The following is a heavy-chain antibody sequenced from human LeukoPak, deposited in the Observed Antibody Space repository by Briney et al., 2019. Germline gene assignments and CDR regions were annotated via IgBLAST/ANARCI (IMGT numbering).Heavy chain of an antibody. V-gene: IGHV3-21*01. J-gene: IGHJ4*02. CDR3: ARVGDSSGYFDY. D-gene: IGHD3-22*01. Sequence: PGGSLRLSCAASGFTFSSYSMNWVRQAPGKGLEWVSSISSSSSYIYYADSVKGRFTISRDNAKNSLYLQMNSLRAEDTAVYYCARVGDSSGYFDYWGQGTLVTVSS. CDR1: GFTFSSYS. CDR2: ISSSSSYI.